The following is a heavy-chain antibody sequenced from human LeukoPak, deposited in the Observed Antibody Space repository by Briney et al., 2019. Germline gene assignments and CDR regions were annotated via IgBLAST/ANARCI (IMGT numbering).Heavy chain of an antibody. Sequence: ASVKVSCKVSGYTLTELSMHWVRQAPGKGLEWTGGFDPEDGETIYAQKFQGRVTMTEDTSTDTAYMELSSLRSEDTAVYYCATGVLRFLEWPWNAFDIWGQGTVVTVSS. CDR3: ATGVLRFLEWPWNAFDI. CDR1: GYTLTELS. V-gene: IGHV1-24*01. D-gene: IGHD3-3*01. J-gene: IGHJ3*02. CDR2: FDPEDGET.